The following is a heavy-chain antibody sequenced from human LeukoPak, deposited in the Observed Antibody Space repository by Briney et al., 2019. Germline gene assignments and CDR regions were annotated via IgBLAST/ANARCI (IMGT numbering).Heavy chain of an antibody. CDR2: IKTDGSEI. Sequence: GGTLRLSCAASGFTFSDYYMSWIRQAPGKGLEWVANIKTDGSEIYYEDFAKGRFTISRDNAKNSLYLQMNSLRVDDTAVYYCARDLNWETYWGQGTLVSVSS. V-gene: IGHV3-7*01. D-gene: IGHD1-26*01. CDR1: GFTFSDYY. CDR3: ARDLNWETY. J-gene: IGHJ4*02.